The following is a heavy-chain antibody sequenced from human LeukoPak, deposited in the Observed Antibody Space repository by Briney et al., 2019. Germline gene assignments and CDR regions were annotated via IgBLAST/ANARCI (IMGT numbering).Heavy chain of an antibody. Sequence: GGSLRLSCAASGFTFSSYAMSWVRQAPGKGLEWVSAIRGSGGSTYYADSVKGRFTISRDNSKNTLYLQMNSLRAEDTAVYYCAKALPRYFDWLSYYFDYWGQGTLVTVSS. CDR2: IRGSGGST. D-gene: IGHD3-9*01. CDR1: GFTFSSYA. J-gene: IGHJ4*02. V-gene: IGHV3-23*01. CDR3: AKALPRYFDWLSYYFDY.